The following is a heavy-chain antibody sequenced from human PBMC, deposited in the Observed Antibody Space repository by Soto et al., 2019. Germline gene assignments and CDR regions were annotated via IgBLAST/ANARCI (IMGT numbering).Heavy chain of an antibody. V-gene: IGHV3-23*01. J-gene: IGHJ4*02. CDR1: GFTFSSYA. CDR2: ISGSGGST. D-gene: IGHD3-16*01. CDR3: AAPRVFSPGPDDEYYFDY. Sequence: EXSLRLSCAPSGFTFSSYAMSWVRQAPVKGLEWVSAISGSGGSTYYADSVKGRFTISRDNSKNTLYLQMNSLRAEDTAVYYCAAPRVFSPGPDDEYYFDYWGQGTLVTVSS.